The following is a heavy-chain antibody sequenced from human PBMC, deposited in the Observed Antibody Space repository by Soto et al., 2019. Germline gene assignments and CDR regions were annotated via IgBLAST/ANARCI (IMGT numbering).Heavy chain of an antibody. CDR3: AGYSNGWYGMDV. CDR1: GFTFSSYW. D-gene: IGHD6-19*01. Sequence: GESLKISCAASGFTFSSYWMSWVRQAPGKGLEWVANIKQDGSEKYYVDSVKGRFTISRDNAKNSLYLQMNSLRAEDTAVYYCAGYSNGWYGMDVWGQGTTVTVSS. CDR2: IKQDGSEK. J-gene: IGHJ6*02. V-gene: IGHV3-7*01.